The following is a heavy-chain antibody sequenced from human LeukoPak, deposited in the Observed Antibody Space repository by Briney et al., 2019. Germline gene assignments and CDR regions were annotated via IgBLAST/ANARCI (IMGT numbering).Heavy chain of an antibody. CDR1: GGSISSHY. D-gene: IGHD2-2*01. V-gene: IGHV4-59*11. Sequence: SETLSLTCTVSGGSISSHYWSWIRHPPGKALEWSGYIYYSGSTNYNPSLKSLVTISVDTSKNQFSLKLSSVTAADTAVYYCARRSSDCSSTSCYLYYYGSGSPYYYYYYMDVWGKGTTVTVSS. CDR2: IYYSGST. J-gene: IGHJ6*03. CDR3: ARRSSDCSSTSCYLYYYGSGSPYYYYYYMDV.